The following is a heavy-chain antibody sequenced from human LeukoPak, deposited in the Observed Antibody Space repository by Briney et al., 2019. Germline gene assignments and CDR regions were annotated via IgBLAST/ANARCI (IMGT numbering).Heavy chain of an antibody. J-gene: IGHJ6*02. D-gene: IGHD6-19*01. CDR1: GFTFSSYG. CDR3: ARVGTYGYSSGWRLDYYYCYGMDV. V-gene: IGHV3-33*01. Sequence: GGSLRLSCAASGFTFSSYGMHWVRQAPGKGLEWVAVIWYDGSNKYYADSEKGRFTISRDNSKNTLYLQMNSLRAEDTAVYYCARVGTYGYSSGWRLDYYYCYGMDVWGQGTTVTVSS. CDR2: IWYDGSNK.